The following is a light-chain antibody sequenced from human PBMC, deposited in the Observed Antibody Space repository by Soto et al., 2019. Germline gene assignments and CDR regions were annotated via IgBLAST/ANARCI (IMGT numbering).Light chain of an antibody. CDR2: EVS. CDR1: SSDVGGYNY. V-gene: IGLV2-14*01. CDR3: SSYTSRKTWV. Sequence: QSALTQPASVSGSPGQSITISCTGTSSDVGGYNYVSWYQQHPGKAPKFMIHEVSNRPSGVSNRFSGSKSGNTASLTISGLQAEDEADYYCSSYTSRKTWVFGGGTKLTVL. J-gene: IGLJ3*02.